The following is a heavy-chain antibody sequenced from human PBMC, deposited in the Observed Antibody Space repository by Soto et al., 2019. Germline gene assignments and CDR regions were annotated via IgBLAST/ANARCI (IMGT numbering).Heavy chain of an antibody. CDR3: ARDWRTAGTTGWFDP. CDR2: ISYDGTTK. J-gene: IGHJ5*02. D-gene: IGHD6-13*01. CDR1: GFTFSTHA. V-gene: IGHV3-30-3*01. Sequence: QEQVVESGGGVVQPGRSLRLSCAASGFTFSTHAMHWVRQAPGRGLEWVAVISYDGTTKDYADSVKGRFTISRDNSKKAVYLQRNSLRSEDTALYYCARDWRTAGTTGWFDPWGKGTLVTVSS.